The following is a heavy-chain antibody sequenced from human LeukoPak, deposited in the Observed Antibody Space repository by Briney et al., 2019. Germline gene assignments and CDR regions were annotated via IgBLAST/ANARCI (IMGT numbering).Heavy chain of an antibody. Sequence: PSETLSLTCTVSGGSISSYYWSWIRHPAGKGLEWIGRIYTSGSTNYNPSLKSRVTMSVDTSKNQFSLKLSSVTAADTAVYYCATTTRCSSADYWGQGTLVTVSS. D-gene: IGHD6-25*01. V-gene: IGHV4-4*07. CDR2: IYTSGST. J-gene: IGHJ4*02. CDR1: GGSISSYY. CDR3: ATTTRCSSADY.